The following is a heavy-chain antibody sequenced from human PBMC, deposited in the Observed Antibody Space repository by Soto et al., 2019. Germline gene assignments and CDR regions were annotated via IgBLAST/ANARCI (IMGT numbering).Heavy chain of an antibody. CDR1: GYTFTSYD. D-gene: IGHD3-10*01. Sequence: GASVKVSCKASGYTFTSYDINWVRQATGQGLEWMGWMNPNSGNTGYAQKFRGRVTMTRNTSISTAYMELSSLRSEDTAVYYCARGLRRRGATKSITMVRSSSALKGYYYYYMDVWGKGTTVTVSS. J-gene: IGHJ6*03. CDR2: MNPNSGNT. V-gene: IGHV1-8*01. CDR3: ARGLRRRGATKSITMVRSSSALKGYYYYYMDV.